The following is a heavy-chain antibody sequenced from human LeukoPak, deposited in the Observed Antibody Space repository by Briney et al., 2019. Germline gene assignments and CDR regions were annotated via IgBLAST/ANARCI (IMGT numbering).Heavy chain of an antibody. V-gene: IGHV3-23*01. J-gene: IGHJ4*02. D-gene: IGHD3-22*01. Sequence: GGSLRLSCAVSGITLSNYGMSWVRQAPGKGLEWVAGISDRGNRTNYADSVKGRFTISTDHPKNTLYLQMNSLRAEDTAVYFCAKRGVVIRVILVGFHKEAYYFDSWGQGALVTVSS. CDR1: GITLSNYG. CDR3: AKRGVVIRVILVGFHKEAYYFDS. CDR2: ISDRGNRT.